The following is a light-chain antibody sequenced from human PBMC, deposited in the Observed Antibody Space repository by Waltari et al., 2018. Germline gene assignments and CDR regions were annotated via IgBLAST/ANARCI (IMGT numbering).Light chain of an antibody. V-gene: IGKV1-5*01. CDR3: QQYNSYRT. CDR1: QSISSR. J-gene: IGKJ1*01. Sequence: DIQMTQSPSTLSASVGDRVTITCRASQSISSRVAWYQQKPGKAPKLLIYDASSLESGVPSRFSGSGSGTEFTLTISSLQPDDFATYYCQQYNSYRTFGQGTKVEIK. CDR2: DAS.